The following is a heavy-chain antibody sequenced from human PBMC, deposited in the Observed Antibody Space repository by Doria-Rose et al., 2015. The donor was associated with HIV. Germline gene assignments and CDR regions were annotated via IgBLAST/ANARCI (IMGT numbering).Heavy chain of an antibody. J-gene: IGHJ4*02. Sequence: IHWVRQAPGQRLEWMGWLNVGNCDTRYSRKFPDRVTITSDTSANTGYMALSSLRSEDTAVYYCARIHSLSSSSLGHWGQGT. CDR2: LNVGNCDT. CDR3: ARIHSLSSSSLGH. D-gene: IGHD6-13*01. V-gene: IGHV1-3*01.